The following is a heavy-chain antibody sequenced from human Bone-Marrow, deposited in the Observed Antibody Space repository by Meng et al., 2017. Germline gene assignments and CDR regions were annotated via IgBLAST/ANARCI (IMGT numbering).Heavy chain of an antibody. V-gene: IGHV4-61*01. J-gene: IGHJ4*02. CDR3: ARDLQRYYYDSSAPLDY. D-gene: IGHD3-22*01. CDR2: IYYSGST. Sequence: SETLSLTCTVSGGSVSSGSYYWSWIRQPPGKGLEWIGYIYYSGSTNYNPSLKSRVTISVDTSKNQFSLKLSSVTAADTAVYYCARDLQRYYYDSSAPLDYWGQGTLVTVSS. CDR1: GGSVSSGSYY.